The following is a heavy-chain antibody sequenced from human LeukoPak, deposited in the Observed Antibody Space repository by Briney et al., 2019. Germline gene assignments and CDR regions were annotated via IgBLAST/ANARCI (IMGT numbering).Heavy chain of an antibody. CDR3: ARDEVVAATLDY. Sequence: PSETLSLTCAAYGGSFSGYYWSWIRQPPGKGLEWIGEINHSGSTNYNPSLKSRVTISVDTSKNQFSLKLSSVTAADTAVYYCARDEVVAATLDYWGQGTLVTVSS. V-gene: IGHV4-34*01. J-gene: IGHJ4*02. CDR2: INHSGST. CDR1: GGSFSGYY. D-gene: IGHD2-15*01.